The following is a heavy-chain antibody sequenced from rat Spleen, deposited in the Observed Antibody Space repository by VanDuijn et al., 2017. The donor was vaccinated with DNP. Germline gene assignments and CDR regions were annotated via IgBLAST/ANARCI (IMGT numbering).Heavy chain of an antibody. CDR1: GFTFSDYY. Sequence: EVQLVESGGGLVSPGRSLKLSCAGSGFTFSDYYMAWVRQAPTKGLDWVASISSDGGHTYYRDSMKGRFTISRDDAKSSLYLQMDSLRSEDTATYYCTTHGLYYEYNGFAYWGQGTLVTVSS. CDR3: TTHGLYYEYNGFAY. V-gene: IGHV5-20*01. D-gene: IGHD1-6*01. J-gene: IGHJ3*01. CDR2: ISSDGGHT.